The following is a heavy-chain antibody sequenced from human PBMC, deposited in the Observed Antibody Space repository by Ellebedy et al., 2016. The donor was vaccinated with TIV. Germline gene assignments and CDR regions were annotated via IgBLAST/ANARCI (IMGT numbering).Heavy chain of an antibody. Sequence: MPSETLSLTCTVSGGSLNSYYWSWIRQPAGKGLEWIGRIYTSGTTKYNPSLKSRFTMSVDTSKNQFSLRLSSVTAADTAVYYCARGGLYYGSGTPDYFEYWGQGTLVTVSS. CDR1: GGSLNSYY. J-gene: IGHJ4*02. CDR2: IYTSGTT. D-gene: IGHD3-10*01. V-gene: IGHV4-4*07. CDR3: ARGGLYYGSGTPDYFEY.